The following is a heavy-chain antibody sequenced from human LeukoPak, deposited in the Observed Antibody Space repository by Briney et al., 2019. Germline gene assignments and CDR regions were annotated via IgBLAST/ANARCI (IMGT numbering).Heavy chain of an antibody. D-gene: IGHD2-15*01. Sequence: GGSLRLSCVASGFSFSSYAMNWVRQTPGQGLERVSIISPNGDWTSYADSVKGRFTISRDSSKNTLYLQMNSLRAEDTAMYYCAKMVGSKDPIEYWGQGTLVTVSS. V-gene: IGHV3-23*01. CDR3: AKMVGSKDPIEY. J-gene: IGHJ4*02. CDR1: GFSFSSYA. CDR2: ISPNGDWT.